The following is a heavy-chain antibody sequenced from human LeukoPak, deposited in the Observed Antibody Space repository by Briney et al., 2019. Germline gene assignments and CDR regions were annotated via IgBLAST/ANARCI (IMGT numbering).Heavy chain of an antibody. J-gene: IGHJ3*02. CDR1: GGSITGSSYF. CDR2: LYYSGST. V-gene: IGHV4-39*01. Sequence: SETLSLTCTVSGGSITGSSYFWGWIRQPPGKGLEWIGSLYYSGSTYYNPSLKSRVTISVDTSKNQFSLKLSSVTAADTAVYYCARPSSSLKGAFDIWGQGTMVTVSS. CDR3: ARPSSSLKGAFDI. D-gene: IGHD2-15*01.